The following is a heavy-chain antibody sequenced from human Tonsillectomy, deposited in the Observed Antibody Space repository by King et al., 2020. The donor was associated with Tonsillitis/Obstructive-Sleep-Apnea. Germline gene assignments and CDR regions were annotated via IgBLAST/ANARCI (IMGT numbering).Heavy chain of an antibody. Sequence: VQLVESGGGLVQPGGSLRLSCAASGFTFSSYEMNWVRQAPGKGLEWVSYISNSGSTINYADSVEGRFTISRDNAKKALFLQMNSLRAEDTAVYYCARAGILTGSDHLTEYYYDYGMDVWGQGTTVTVSS. V-gene: IGHV3-48*03. J-gene: IGHJ6*02. D-gene: IGHD3-9*01. CDR3: ARAGILTGSDHLTEYYYDYGMDV. CDR2: ISNSGSTI. CDR1: GFTFSSYE.